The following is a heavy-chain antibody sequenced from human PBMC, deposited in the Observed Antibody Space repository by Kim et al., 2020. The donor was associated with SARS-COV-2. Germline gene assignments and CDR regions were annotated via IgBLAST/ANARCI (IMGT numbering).Heavy chain of an antibody. V-gene: IGHV3-23*01. Sequence: YCADAVEGRFTIARDKSKNTLYLQMNSLRAEDTAVYYCGKRGDYYYGMDVWGQGTTVTVSS. D-gene: IGHD1-26*01. J-gene: IGHJ6*02. CDR3: GKRGDYYYGMDV.